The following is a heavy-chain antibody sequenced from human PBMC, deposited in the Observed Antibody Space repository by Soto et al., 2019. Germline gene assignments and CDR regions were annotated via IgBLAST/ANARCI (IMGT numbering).Heavy chain of an antibody. V-gene: IGHV4-59*01. CDR1: GGSISSYY. CDR3: AREPSRQSSRGWYYFDY. Sequence: SETLSLTCTVSGGSISSYYWSWIRQPPGKGLEWIGYIYYSGSTNYNPSLKSRVTISVDTSKNQFSLKLSSVTAADTAVYYCAREPSRQSSRGWYYFDYWGQGTLVTVSS. J-gene: IGHJ4*02. CDR2: IYYSGST. D-gene: IGHD6-19*01.